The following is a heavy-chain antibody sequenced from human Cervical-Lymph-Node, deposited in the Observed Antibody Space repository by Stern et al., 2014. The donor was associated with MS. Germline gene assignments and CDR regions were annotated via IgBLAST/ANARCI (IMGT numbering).Heavy chain of an antibody. V-gene: IGHV3-33*01. D-gene: IGHD1-26*01. Sequence: QVQLLQPGGGVVQPGRSLRLSCAASGFTFSSYGMHWVRQAPGKGLEWVAVIWYNGSDKYYADSVKGRFTISRDNSKNTLYLQMNSLRAEDTAVYYCARDEGIGGYFDYWGQGTLVTVSS. J-gene: IGHJ4*02. CDR1: GFTFSSYG. CDR3: ARDEGIGGYFDY. CDR2: IWYNGSDK.